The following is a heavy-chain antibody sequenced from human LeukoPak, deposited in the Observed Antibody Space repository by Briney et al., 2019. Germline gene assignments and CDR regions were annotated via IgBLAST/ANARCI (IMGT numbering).Heavy chain of an antibody. CDR3: ARDLGQRGDC. J-gene: IGHJ4*02. CDR1: GGSISSYY. V-gene: IGHV4-59*01. CDR2: IYYSGST. D-gene: IGHD3-16*01. Sequence: SETLSLTCTVSGGSISSYYWSWIRQPPGKGLEWIGYIYYSGSTNYNPSLKSRVTISVDTSKNQFSLKLSSVTAADTAVYYCARDLGQRGDCWGQGTLVTVSS.